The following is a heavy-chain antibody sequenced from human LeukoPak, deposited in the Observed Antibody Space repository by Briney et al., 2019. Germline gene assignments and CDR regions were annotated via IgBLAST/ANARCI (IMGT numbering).Heavy chain of an antibody. D-gene: IGHD6-6*01. CDR3: ARHGGWQLGHFDY. CDR1: GGSISSSSYY. CDR2: IYYSGST. Sequence: SETLSLTCTVSGGSISSSSYYCGWIRQPPGKGLEWIGSIYYSGSTYYNPSLKSRVTISVDTSKNQFSLKLSSVTAADTAVYYCARHGGWQLGHFDYWGQGTLVTVSS. V-gene: IGHV4-39*01. J-gene: IGHJ4*02.